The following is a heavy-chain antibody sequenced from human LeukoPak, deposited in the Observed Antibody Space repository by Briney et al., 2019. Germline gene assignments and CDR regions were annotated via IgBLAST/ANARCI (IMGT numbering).Heavy chain of an antibody. Sequence: ASVKVSFKASGYTFTSYGISWVRQAPGHGLEWMGWMSAYNGNTNYAQKLQGRVTMTRDTSTSTVYMELSSLRSEDTAVYYCARVKSYYYDTSDKDAFDIWGQGTMVTVSS. CDR1: GYTFTSYG. V-gene: IGHV1-18*01. CDR3: ARVKSYYYDTSDKDAFDI. CDR2: MSAYNGNT. D-gene: IGHD3-22*01. J-gene: IGHJ3*02.